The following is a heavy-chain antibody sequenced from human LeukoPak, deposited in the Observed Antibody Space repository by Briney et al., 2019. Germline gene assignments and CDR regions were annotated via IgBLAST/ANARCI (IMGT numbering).Heavy chain of an antibody. D-gene: IGHD2-2*01. CDR3: AKDDCSSTSCYVGY. V-gene: IGHV3-9*01. Sequence: GGSLRLSCAASGFTFDDYAMHWVRQAPGKGLEWVSGISWNSGSIGYADSVKGRFTISRDNAKNSLYLQMNSLRAEDTAFYYCAKDDCSSTSCYVGYWGQGTLVTVSS. CDR1: GFTFDDYA. J-gene: IGHJ4*02. CDR2: ISWNSGSI.